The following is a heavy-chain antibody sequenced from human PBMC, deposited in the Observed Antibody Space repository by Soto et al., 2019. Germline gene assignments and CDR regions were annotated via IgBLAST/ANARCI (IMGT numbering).Heavy chain of an antibody. CDR1: GGTFSTYG. Sequence: QVQLVQSGAEVKKPGSSVKVSCMASGGTFSTYGVSWVRQAPGQGLEWMGGFIPIFATSNYAQKFQGRVTITADESMTTAYMELTSLMSEDTATYFCARGVVPAAGAAPHYFHYGVDVWGQGTTVTVSS. CDR3: ARGVVPAAGAAPHYFHYGVDV. CDR2: FIPIFATS. V-gene: IGHV1-69*01. D-gene: IGHD2-2*01. J-gene: IGHJ6*02.